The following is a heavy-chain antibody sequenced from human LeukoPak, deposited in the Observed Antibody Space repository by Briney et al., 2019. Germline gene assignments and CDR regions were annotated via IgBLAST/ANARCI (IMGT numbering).Heavy chain of an antibody. CDR1: GGSFSGYY. CDR2: INHSGST. J-gene: IGHJ4*02. CDR3: ARRSIAAAGDGTYDY. V-gene: IGHV4-34*01. D-gene: IGHD6-13*01. Sequence: SSETLSLTCAVYGGSFSGYYWSWIRQPPGKGLEWIGEINHSGSTNYNPSLKSRVTISVDTSKNQFSLKLSSVTAADTAVYYRARRSIAAAGDGTYDYWGQGTLVTVSS.